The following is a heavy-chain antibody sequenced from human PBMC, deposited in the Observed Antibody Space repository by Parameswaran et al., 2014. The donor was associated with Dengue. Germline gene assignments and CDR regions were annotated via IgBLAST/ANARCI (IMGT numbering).Heavy chain of an antibody. CDR3: ARHGDSYYYDSSTYFYYYYGMDV. V-gene: IGHV4-59*08. CDR1: AISSA. D-gene: IGHD3-22*01. Sequence: AISSARWIRQPPGKGLEWIGYVYYSGTTNYNPSLKSRVTISVDTSKNQFSLKLSSVTAADTAVYYCARHGDSYYYDSSTYFYYYYGMDVWGQGTTVTVSS. CDR2: VYYSGTT. J-gene: IGHJ6*02.